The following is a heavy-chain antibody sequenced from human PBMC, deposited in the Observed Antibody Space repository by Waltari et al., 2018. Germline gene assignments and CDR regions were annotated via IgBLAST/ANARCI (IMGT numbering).Heavy chain of an antibody. CDR2: IRNRARSFTT. V-gene: IGHV3-72*01. CDR1: GFTSTDHY. CDR3: VRDKSGGYYDY. D-gene: IGHD1-26*01. Sequence: EVQVVESGGGLVQPGGSLRLSCAASGFTSTDHYMNWVRQAPGKGREGVGLIRNRARSFTTDYAASVEGRFAISRDDSKNLLYLQMNSLKTEDTAVYYCVRDKSGGYYDYWGQGTLVTVSS. J-gene: IGHJ4*02.